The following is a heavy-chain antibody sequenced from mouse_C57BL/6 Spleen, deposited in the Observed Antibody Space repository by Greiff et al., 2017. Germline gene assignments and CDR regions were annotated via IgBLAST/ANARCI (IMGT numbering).Heavy chain of an antibody. CDR1: GYTFTDYE. J-gene: IGHJ4*01. Sequence: VQLQQSGAELVRPGASVTLSCKASGYTFTDYEMHWVKQTPVHGLEWIGAIDPETGGTAYNQKFKGKAILTADKSSSTAYMELRSLTSEDSAVYYCTSYYGVDYWGQGTSVTVSS. V-gene: IGHV1-15*01. CDR2: IDPETGGT. CDR3: TSYYGVDY.